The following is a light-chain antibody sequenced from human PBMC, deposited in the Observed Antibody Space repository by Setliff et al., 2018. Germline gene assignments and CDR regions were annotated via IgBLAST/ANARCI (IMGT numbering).Light chain of an antibody. CDR1: SSNIGTGYD. CDR2: GNN. Sequence: VLTQPPSVSGAPGQRVTISCAGRSSNIGTGYDVHWYQQFPGTAPKLLIYGNNIRPSGVPDRFSGSQSGTSASLAITGLHSEDEADYYCQSYDSSLSAYVFGTGTKVTVL. CDR3: QSYDSSLSAYV. J-gene: IGLJ1*01. V-gene: IGLV1-40*01.